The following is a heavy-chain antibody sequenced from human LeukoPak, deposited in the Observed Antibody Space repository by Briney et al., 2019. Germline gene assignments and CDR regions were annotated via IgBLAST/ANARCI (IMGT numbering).Heavy chain of an antibody. J-gene: IGHJ6*02. Sequence: ASVKVSCKASGYTFTSYGISWVRQAPGQGLEWMGWISAYNGNTNYAQKLQGRVTMTTDTSTSTAYMELRSLRFDDTAVYYCARDDDSSGWSENYYGMDVWGQGTTVTVSS. CDR2: ISAYNGNT. CDR1: GYTFTSYG. V-gene: IGHV1-18*01. D-gene: IGHD6-19*01. CDR3: ARDDDSSGWSENYYGMDV.